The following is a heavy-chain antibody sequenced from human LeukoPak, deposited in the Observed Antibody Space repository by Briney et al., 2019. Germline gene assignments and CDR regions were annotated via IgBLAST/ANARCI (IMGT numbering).Heavy chain of an antibody. CDR1: GYTFNSYG. D-gene: IGHD1-26*01. Sequence: ASVKVSCKASGYTFNSYGISWVRQAPGQGLEWMGWISAYNGNTNYAQKLQGRVTMTTDTSTSTAYMELRSLRSDDTAVYYCARVLGATSPYGMDVWGQGTTVTVSS. CDR3: ARVLGATSPYGMDV. CDR2: ISAYNGNT. V-gene: IGHV1-18*01. J-gene: IGHJ6*02.